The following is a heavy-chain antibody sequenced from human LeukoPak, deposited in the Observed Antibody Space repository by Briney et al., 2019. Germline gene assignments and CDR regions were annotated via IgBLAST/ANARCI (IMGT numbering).Heavy chain of an antibody. D-gene: IGHD3-3*01. CDR1: GYTFTGYY. CDR3: ARGPRITIFGVVTLNFDY. J-gene: IGHJ4*02. Sequence: ASVKVSCKASGYTFTGYYMHWVQQAPGQGLEWMGWINPNSGGTNYAQKFQGRVTMTRDTSISTAYMELSRLRSDDTAVYYCARGPRITIFGVVTLNFDYWGQGTLVTVSS. CDR2: INPNSGGT. V-gene: IGHV1-2*02.